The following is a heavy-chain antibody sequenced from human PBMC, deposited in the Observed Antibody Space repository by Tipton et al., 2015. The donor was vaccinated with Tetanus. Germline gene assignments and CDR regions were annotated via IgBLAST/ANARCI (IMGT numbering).Heavy chain of an antibody. D-gene: IGHD3-10*01. Sequence: GLVKPSETLSLTCTVSGASLRGGDYNWSWIRQPPGKGLEWLAYISDSGLTNSNYFLKSRITISRDTSRNQFSLKLTSVTAADTAVYYCTRANHEFPKKGPFDSWGQGTLVIVS. CDR3: TRANHEFPKKGPFDS. CDR2: ISDSGLT. CDR1: GASLRGGDYN. J-gene: IGHJ4*02. V-gene: IGHV4-61*08.